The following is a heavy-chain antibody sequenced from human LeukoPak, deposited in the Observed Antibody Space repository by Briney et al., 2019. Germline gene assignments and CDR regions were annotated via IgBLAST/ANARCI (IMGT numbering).Heavy chain of an antibody. J-gene: IGHJ4*02. D-gene: IGHD5-18*01. CDR2: ISSSSSYT. V-gene: IGHV3-11*06. CDR1: GFTFSDYY. Sequence: GGSLRLSCAASGFTFSDYYMSWIRQAPGKGLEWVSYISSSSSYTNYVDSVKGRFTISRDNAKNSLYLQMNSLRAEDTAVYYCARAYGYGLDYWGQGTLVTVSS. CDR3: ARAYGYGLDY.